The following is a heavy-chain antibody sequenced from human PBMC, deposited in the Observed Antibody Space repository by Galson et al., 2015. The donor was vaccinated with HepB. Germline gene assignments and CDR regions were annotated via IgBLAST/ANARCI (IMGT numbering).Heavy chain of an antibody. D-gene: IGHD3-22*01. CDR3: ARVAGDSSGYYYFVPEFYFDY. J-gene: IGHJ4*02. V-gene: IGHV3-74*01. CDR1: GFTFSSYW. CDR2: INSDGITT. Sequence: SLRLSCAASGFTFSSYWMHWVRQGPGKGLVWVSRINSDGITTSYADSVKGRFTISRDNAKNTLYLQMNSLRAEDTAVYYCARVAGDSSGYYYFVPEFYFDYWGQGTLVTVS.